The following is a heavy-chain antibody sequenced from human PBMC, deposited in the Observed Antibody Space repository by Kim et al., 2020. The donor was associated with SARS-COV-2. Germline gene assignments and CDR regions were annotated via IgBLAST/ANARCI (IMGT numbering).Heavy chain of an antibody. CDR3: ARDGDYYDSAGYPDYFDS. D-gene: IGHD3-22*01. V-gene: IGHV3-21*01. Sequence: VKGRFTIFRDNAVNSLYLQLDSLRAEDTAVYYCARDGDYYDSAGYPDYFDSWGQGTLVTVSS. J-gene: IGHJ4*02.